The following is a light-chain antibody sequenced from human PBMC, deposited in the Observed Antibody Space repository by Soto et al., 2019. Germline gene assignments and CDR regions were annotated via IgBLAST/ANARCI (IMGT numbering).Light chain of an antibody. J-gene: IGKJ2*01. CDR3: QQYESTPPT. CDR1: QSVLYSSNNKNY. CDR2: WAS. V-gene: IGKV4-1*01. Sequence: DIVMTQSPDSLAVSLVERATINCKSSQSVLYSSNNKNYLAWYQQRPVQPPKLLIYWASTRESGVPDLFSGSGSVTDFTLTITSLQAEDVAVYYCQQYESTPPTFGQGTKLEIK.